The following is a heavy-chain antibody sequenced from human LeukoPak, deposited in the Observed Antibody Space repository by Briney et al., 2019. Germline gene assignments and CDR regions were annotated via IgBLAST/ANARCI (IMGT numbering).Heavy chain of an antibody. CDR3: ARRRHNFDFYDV. CDR1: GDSIIFNIYW. V-gene: IGHV4-39*01. CDR2: TFYTGRT. J-gene: IGHJ3*01. Sequence: SETLSLTCTVSGDSIIFNIYWWDWVRLPPGKGLEWIGATFYTGRTFYSPSLKSRVTISVDTSKNQFSLDLSSATAADTAVYYCARRRHNFDFYDVWGQGTRVTVSS. D-gene: IGHD3/OR15-3a*01.